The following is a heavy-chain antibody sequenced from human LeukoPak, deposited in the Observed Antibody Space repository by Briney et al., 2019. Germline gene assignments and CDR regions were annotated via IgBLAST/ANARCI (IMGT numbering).Heavy chain of an antibody. CDR2: INTYNGNT. CDR1: GYNFISYA. Sequence: ASVKVSCKASGYNFISYAISWVRQAPGQGLEWMGWINTYNGNTNYAQNYQGRVTMTTDTSTSTAYMELRSLRSDDTAVYYCARVDDHYLYYWGQGTLVTVSS. J-gene: IGHJ4*02. D-gene: IGHD3-16*01. CDR3: ARVDDHYLYY. V-gene: IGHV1-18*01.